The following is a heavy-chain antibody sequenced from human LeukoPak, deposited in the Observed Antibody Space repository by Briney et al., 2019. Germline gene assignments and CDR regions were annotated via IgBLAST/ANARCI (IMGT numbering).Heavy chain of an antibody. D-gene: IGHD6-19*01. CDR2: IYTSGST. J-gene: IGHJ4*02. CDR3: ARVGPVAGTGFDY. Sequence: SETLSLTCTVAGGSISRDYGSWIRQPAGKGLGWIGRIYTSGSTNYNHYLKSRVTMSVDTSKNQFSLKLSAVTAEDTAVYYCARVGPVAGTGFDYWGQGTLVTVSS. CDR1: GGSISRDY. V-gene: IGHV4-4*07.